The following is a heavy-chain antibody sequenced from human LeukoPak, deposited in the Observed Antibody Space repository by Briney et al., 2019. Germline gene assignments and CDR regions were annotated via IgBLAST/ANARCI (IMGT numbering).Heavy chain of an antibody. CDR3: ARDRGGGSGTYYILY. V-gene: IGHV1-2*02. D-gene: IGHD3-10*01. CDR1: GYTFNDYY. Sequence: ASVTVSCKASGYTFNDYYMHWVGQAPGQGLEWLGWINPNNGGTNYAQKFQGRVTMTRDTSISTAYMELSSLRSDDTAVYYCARDRGGGSGTYYILYWGLGSLVTVSS. CDR2: INPNNGGT. J-gene: IGHJ4*02.